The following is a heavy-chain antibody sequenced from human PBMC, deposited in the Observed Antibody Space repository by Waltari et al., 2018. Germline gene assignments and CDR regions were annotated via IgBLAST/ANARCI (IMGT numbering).Heavy chain of an antibody. CDR2: ISSSGSTI. Sequence: EVQLVESGGGLVQPGGSLRLSCAASGFTFSSYEMNWVRQAPGKGLEWVSYISSSGSTIYYADSVKGRFTISRDNAKNSLYLQMNSLRAEDTAVYYCARALGVGAPFLFDYWGQGTLVTVSS. V-gene: IGHV3-48*03. J-gene: IGHJ4*02. CDR1: GFTFSSYE. CDR3: ARALGVGAPFLFDY. D-gene: IGHD1-26*01.